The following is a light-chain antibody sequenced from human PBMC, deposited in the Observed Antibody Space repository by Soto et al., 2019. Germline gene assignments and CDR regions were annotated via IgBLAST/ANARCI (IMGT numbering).Light chain of an antibody. Sequence: EIVMTQSPATLSVSPGERATLSCRASQSVSSNLAWYQHKPGQAPRLLIYGASTRATGIPARFSASGSGTEYSLTISSLQSEDFAVYYCQQYNSWPPKPYTFGQGTKLEIK. J-gene: IGKJ2*01. V-gene: IGKV3-15*01. CDR1: QSVSSN. CDR3: QQYNSWPPKPYT. CDR2: GAS.